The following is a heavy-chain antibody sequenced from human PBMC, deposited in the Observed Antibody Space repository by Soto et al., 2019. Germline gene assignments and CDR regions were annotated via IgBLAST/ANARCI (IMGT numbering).Heavy chain of an antibody. CDR3: ARVWDSSGYYQVPFDY. J-gene: IGHJ4*02. CDR1: GGSFSGYY. D-gene: IGHD3-22*01. CDR2: INHSGST. V-gene: IGHV4-34*01. Sequence: QVQLQQWGAGLLKPSETLSLTCAVYGGSFSGYYWSWIRQPPGKGLEWIGEINHSGSTNYNPSLKSRVTISVDTSKNQFSLKLSSVTAADTAVYYCARVWDSSGYYQVPFDYWGQGTLVTVSS.